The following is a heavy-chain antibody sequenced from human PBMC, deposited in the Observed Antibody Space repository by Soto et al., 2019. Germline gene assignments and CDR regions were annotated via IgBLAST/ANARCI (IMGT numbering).Heavy chain of an antibody. CDR2: IYHSGST. J-gene: IGHJ5*02. Sequence: PSETLSLTCAVSGGSISSGGYSWSWIRQPPGKGLEWIGYIYHSGSTYYNPSLKSRVTISVDTSKNQFSLKLTSVTAADTAVYYCARTYNNYFDPWGQGTLVTVSS. D-gene: IGHD2-21*01. V-gene: IGHV4-30-2*01. CDR1: GGSISSGGYS. CDR3: ARTYNNYFDP.